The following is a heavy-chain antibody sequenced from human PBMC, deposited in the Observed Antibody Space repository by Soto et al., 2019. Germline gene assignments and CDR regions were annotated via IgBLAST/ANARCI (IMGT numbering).Heavy chain of an antibody. CDR3: ARDAYDASEALAY. V-gene: IGHV1-69*12. J-gene: IGHJ4*02. CDR2: IIPVYGST. CDR1: RDTFSKYA. D-gene: IGHD2-8*01. Sequence: QVHLVQSGTEVREPGSSVKVSCKASRDTFSKYALSWVRQAPGQGLEWMGGIIPVYGSTSYPQKFQGRVTITADESTTTAYMELSSLSSADTAVYYCARDAYDASEALAYWGQGTLLLVSS.